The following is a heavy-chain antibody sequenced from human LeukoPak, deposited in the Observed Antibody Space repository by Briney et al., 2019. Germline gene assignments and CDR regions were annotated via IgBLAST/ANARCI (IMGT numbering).Heavy chain of an antibody. Sequence: QTGGSLRLSCAASGFTFNNYAMNWVRQAPGKGLEWVSVISRSGTETYHADSVRGRFTISRDNAKNTLYLQMNSLRAEDTAVYYCAKKSPDSSGNPAYDWGQGTLVTVSS. J-gene: IGHJ4*02. CDR2: ISRSGTET. CDR1: GFTFNNYA. D-gene: IGHD4-23*01. V-gene: IGHV3-23*01. CDR3: AKKSPDSSGNPAYD.